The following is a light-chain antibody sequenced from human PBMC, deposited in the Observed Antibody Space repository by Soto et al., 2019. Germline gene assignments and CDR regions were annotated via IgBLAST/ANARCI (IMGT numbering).Light chain of an antibody. CDR2: WAA. CDR1: HSVLYRSNNKNY. Sequence: VTTPSADSLAVSLGERAACKCKSSHSVLYRSNNKNYFAWYPQNPGQPPKLLIYWAATRESGVPNRYSGTGSRTEYTRTITSLQAEDVAVFYWHQYYSTPRTFGGGTKVDIK. J-gene: IGKJ4*01. V-gene: IGKV4-1*01. CDR3: HQYYSTPRT.